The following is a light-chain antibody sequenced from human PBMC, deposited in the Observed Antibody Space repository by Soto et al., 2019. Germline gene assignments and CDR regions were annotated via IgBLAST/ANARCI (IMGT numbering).Light chain of an antibody. V-gene: IGKV3-15*01. Sequence: EIVMTQSPATLSVSPGERATLSCRASQSISSNLAWYQQTPGQAPRLLIYGASTRATAIPARFSGSGSGTQFTLTITSLQSEDFAVYYCQHYNNWPPWTFGQGTRVEVK. J-gene: IGKJ1*01. CDR2: GAS. CDR1: QSISSN. CDR3: QHYNNWPPWT.